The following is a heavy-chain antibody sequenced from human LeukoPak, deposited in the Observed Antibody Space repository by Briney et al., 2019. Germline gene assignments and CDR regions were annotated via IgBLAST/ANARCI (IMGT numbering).Heavy chain of an antibody. CDR3: ARDYNTVVVVAALYDY. Sequence: GGSLRLSCAASGFTFSDYYMSWIRQAPGKGLEWVSYISSSGSTIYYADSVKGRFTISRDNAKNSLYLQMNSLRSDDTAVYYCARDYNTVVVVAALYDYWGQGTLVTVSS. CDR1: GFTFSDYY. J-gene: IGHJ4*02. CDR2: ISSSGSTI. D-gene: IGHD2-15*01. V-gene: IGHV3-11*01.